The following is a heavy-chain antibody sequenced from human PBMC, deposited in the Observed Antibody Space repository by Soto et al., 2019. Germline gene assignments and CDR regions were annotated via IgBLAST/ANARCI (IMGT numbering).Heavy chain of an antibody. CDR3: ARGSKYYYASGSYWRFDP. D-gene: IGHD3-10*01. CDR1: WGTFSSYA. Sequence: SVKASCKASWGTFSSYAISWVRQSPGQGLEWMGGIIPIFGTANYAQKFQGRVTITADESTSTAYMELRSLRYEDTAVYYCARGSKYYYASGSYWRFDPWGQGTLVTVSS. J-gene: IGHJ5*02. V-gene: IGHV1-69*13. CDR2: IIPIFGTA.